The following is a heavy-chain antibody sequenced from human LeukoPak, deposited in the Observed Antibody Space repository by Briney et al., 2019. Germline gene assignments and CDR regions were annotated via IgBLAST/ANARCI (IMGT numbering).Heavy chain of an antibody. CDR3: ARELPYYYDSSQPNEDY. CDR1: GFTCSSCW. J-gene: IGHJ4*02. CDR2: IKQDGSEK. V-gene: IGHV3-7*01. D-gene: IGHD3-22*01. Sequence: GGSLRLSCAASGFTCSSCWMSWVRQAPGKGLEWVANIKQDGSEKYYVDSMKGRFTISRDNAKNSLYLQMNSLRAEDTAVYYCARELPYYYDSSQPNEDYWGQGTLVTVSS.